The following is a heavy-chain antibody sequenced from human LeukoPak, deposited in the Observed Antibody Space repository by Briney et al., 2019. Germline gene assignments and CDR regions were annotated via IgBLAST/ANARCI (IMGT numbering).Heavy chain of an antibody. CDR3: ARVSSPLVTATYYFDY. Sequence: PSETLSLTCAVSGGSISSGGYSWSWIRQPPGKGLEWIGYIYYSGSTYYNPSLKSRVTISVDTSKNQFSLKLSSVTAADTAVYYCARVSSPLVTATYYFDYWGQGTLVTVSS. CDR2: IYYSGST. CDR1: GGSISSGGYS. V-gene: IGHV4-30-4*07. D-gene: IGHD2-21*02. J-gene: IGHJ4*02.